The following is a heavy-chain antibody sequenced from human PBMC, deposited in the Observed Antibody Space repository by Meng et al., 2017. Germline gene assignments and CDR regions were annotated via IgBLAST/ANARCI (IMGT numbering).Heavy chain of an antibody. D-gene: IGHD1-26*01. V-gene: IGHV3-15*01. CDR1: GFTFSNAW. CDR3: ARDNWRSWDYYYYYGKDV. Sequence: GESLKISCAASGFTFSNAWMSWVRQAPGKGLEWVGRIKSKTDGGTTDYAAPVKGRFTISRDDSKNTLYLQMNSLRAEDTAVYYCARDNWRSWDYYYYYGKDVWGQGTTVTVSS. J-gene: IGHJ6*02. CDR2: IKSKTDGGTT.